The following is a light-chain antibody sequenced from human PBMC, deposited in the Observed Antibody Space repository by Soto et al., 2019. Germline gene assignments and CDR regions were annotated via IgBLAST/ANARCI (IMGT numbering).Light chain of an antibody. CDR2: DVS. CDR1: SSDVGGYNY. Sequence: QSVLTQPASVSGSPGQSVTISCTGTSSDVGGYNYVSWYQQHPGKAPKLMIYDVSKRPSGVPDRFSGSKSGNTASLTISGLQAEDEADYYCCSYAGSLVVFGGGTKVTVL. J-gene: IGLJ2*01. CDR3: CSYAGSLVV. V-gene: IGLV2-11*01.